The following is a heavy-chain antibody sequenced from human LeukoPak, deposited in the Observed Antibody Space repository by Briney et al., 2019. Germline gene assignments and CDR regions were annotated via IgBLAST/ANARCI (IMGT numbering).Heavy chain of an antibody. CDR2: INPNSGGT. D-gene: IGHD1-26*01. J-gene: IGHJ3*02. CDR1: GYTFTGYY. Sequence: ASVKVSCKASGYTFTGYYMHWVRQAPGQGLEWMGWINPNSGGTNCAQKFQGRVTMTRDTSISTAYMELSRLRSDDTAVYYCAREERSFYDAFDIWGQGTMVTVSS. CDR3: AREERSFYDAFDI. V-gene: IGHV1-2*02.